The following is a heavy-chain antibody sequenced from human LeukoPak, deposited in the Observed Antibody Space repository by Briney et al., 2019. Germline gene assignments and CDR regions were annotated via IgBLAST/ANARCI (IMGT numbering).Heavy chain of an antibody. V-gene: IGHV3-74*01. CDR1: GFTFSSYW. CDR2: INTDGSST. Sequence: GGSLRLSCAAPGFTFSSYWMHWVRQAPGKGLVWVSRINTDGSSTSYADSVKGRFTISRDNAKNTLYLQMNSLRAEDAAVYYCARGFGDYYDSSGYYLFDYWGQGTLVTVSS. D-gene: IGHD3-22*01. J-gene: IGHJ4*02. CDR3: ARGFGDYYDSSGYYLFDY.